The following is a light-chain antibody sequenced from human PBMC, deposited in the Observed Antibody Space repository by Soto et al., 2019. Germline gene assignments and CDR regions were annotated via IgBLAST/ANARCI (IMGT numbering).Light chain of an antibody. CDR1: QSVSSN. Sequence: EIVMTQSPATLSVSPGERATLSCRASQSVSSNLAWYQQKPGQAPRLLIYGASTRATGIPARFSGSGSGTELTLTISSLQSEDFAVYYCQQYNNWPLTFGQGTRLEIK. V-gene: IGKV3-15*01. CDR2: GAS. J-gene: IGKJ5*01. CDR3: QQYNNWPLT.